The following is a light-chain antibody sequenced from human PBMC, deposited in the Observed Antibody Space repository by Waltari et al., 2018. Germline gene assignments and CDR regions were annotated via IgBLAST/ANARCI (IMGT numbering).Light chain of an antibody. CDR2: VAS. Sequence: EIVLTQSPGPLSLSPGDRATLSCRASQSVSSSYLAWYQQKPGQAPRLLRYVASSRATGIPYRFSGSGSGTDFTLTISRLEPEDFAVYYCQQYGSSPPLTFGGGTKVEIK. J-gene: IGKJ4*01. CDR1: QSVSSSY. CDR3: QQYGSSPPLT. V-gene: IGKV3-20*01.